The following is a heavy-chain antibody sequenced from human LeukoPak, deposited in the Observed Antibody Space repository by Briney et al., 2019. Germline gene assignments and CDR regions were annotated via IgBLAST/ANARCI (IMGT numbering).Heavy chain of an antibody. V-gene: IGHV7-4-1*02. J-gene: IGHJ6*02. CDR2: INTNTGNP. CDR3: ATGGAHPHIVVVTAILPYYGMDV. Sequence: GASVKVSCKASGYTFTNYAMNWVRQAPGQGLEWMGWINTNTGNPTYAQGFTGRFVFSLDTSVSTAYLQISSLKAEDTAVYYCATGGAHPHIVVVTAILPYYGMDVWGQGTTVTVSS. CDR1: GYTFTNYA. D-gene: IGHD2-21*02.